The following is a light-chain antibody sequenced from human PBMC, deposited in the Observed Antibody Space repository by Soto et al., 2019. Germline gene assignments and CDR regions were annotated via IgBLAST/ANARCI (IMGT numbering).Light chain of an antibody. CDR3: QRYGS. J-gene: IGKJ1*01. V-gene: IGKV3-15*01. CDR1: QSVSSN. Sequence: EIVMTQSPATLSVSPGERATLSCRASQSVSSNLAWYQQKPGQAPRLLIYGASTRATGIPARFSGSGSGTDFTLTISRLEPEDFAVYYCQRYGSFGQGTKVDI. CDR2: GAS.